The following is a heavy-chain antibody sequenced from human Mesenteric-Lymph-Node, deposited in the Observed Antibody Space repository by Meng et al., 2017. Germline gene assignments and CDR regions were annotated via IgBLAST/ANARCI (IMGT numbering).Heavy chain of an antibody. CDR3: ARPGSGYYFDY. Sequence: GESLKISCKGSGYRFTNYWIGWVRQMPGKGLEWMGIIYPGNSGTRYSPSFQGQVTISADKSISTAYLQWSGLKASDTAMYYCARPGSGYYFDYWGQGTLVTVSS. CDR2: IYPGNSGT. CDR1: GYRFTNYW. J-gene: IGHJ4*02. V-gene: IGHV5-51*01. D-gene: IGHD5-12*01.